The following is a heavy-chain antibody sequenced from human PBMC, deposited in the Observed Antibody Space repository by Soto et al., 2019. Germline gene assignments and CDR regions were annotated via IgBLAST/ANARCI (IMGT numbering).Heavy chain of an antibody. Sequence: ASVKVSCKASGYTFTSYGISWVRQAPGQGLEWMGWISAYNGNTNYAQKLQGRVTMTTDTSTSTAYMELRSLRSDDTAVYYCARTYYYGSGSYQNDYWGQGTLVTVS. CDR1: GYTFTSYG. CDR3: ARTYYYGSGSYQNDY. V-gene: IGHV1-18*04. D-gene: IGHD3-10*01. J-gene: IGHJ4*02. CDR2: ISAYNGNT.